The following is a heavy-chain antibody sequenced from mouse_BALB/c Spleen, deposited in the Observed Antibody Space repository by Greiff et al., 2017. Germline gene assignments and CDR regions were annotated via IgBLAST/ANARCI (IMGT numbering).Heavy chain of an antibody. CDR1: GFNIKDYY. J-gene: IGHJ4*01. Sequence: EVQRVESGAELVRSGASVKLSCTASGFNIKDYYMHWVKQRPEQGLEWIGWIDPENGDTEYAPKFQGKATMTADTSSNTAYLQLSSLTSEDTAVYYCNGNYGYDGRYAMDYWGQGTSVTVSS. CDR2: IDPENGDT. CDR3: NGNYGYDGRYAMDY. V-gene: IGHV14-4*02. D-gene: IGHD2-2*01.